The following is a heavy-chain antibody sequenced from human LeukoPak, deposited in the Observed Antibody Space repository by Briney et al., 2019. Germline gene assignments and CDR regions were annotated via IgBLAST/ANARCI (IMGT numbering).Heavy chain of an antibody. CDR3: AREKLSVTTGGFFDY. V-gene: IGHV1-18*01. CDR2: ISAYNGNT. Sequence: ASVKVSCKASGYTFTSYGISWVRQAPGQGLEWMGWISAYNGNTNYAQKLQGRVTMTTDTSTSTAYMELKSLRSDDTAVYYCAREKLSVTTGGFFDYWGQETLVTVSS. CDR1: GYTFTSYG. J-gene: IGHJ4*02. D-gene: IGHD1-14*01.